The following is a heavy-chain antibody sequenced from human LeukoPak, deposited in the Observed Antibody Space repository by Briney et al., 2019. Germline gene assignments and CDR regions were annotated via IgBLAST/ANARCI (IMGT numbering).Heavy chain of an antibody. J-gene: IGHJ4*02. CDR3: ARGPGGSYYFDY. CDR1: GGSFSGYY. V-gene: IGHV4-34*01. CDR2: INHSGST. Sequence: SETLSLTCAVYGGSFSGYYWSWIRQPPGKGLEWIGEINHSGSTNYNPSLKSRVTISVDTSKNQFSLKLSSVTAADTAVYYCARGPGGSYYFDYWGQGTLVTVSS. D-gene: IGHD1-26*01.